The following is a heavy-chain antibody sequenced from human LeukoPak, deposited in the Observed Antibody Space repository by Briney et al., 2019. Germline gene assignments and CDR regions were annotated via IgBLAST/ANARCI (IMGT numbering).Heavy chain of an antibody. V-gene: IGHV1-69*05. D-gene: IGHD3-16*01. Sequence: ASVKVPCKASGGTFSSYAISWVRQAPGQGLEWMGGIIPIFGTANYAQKFQGRVTITTDESTSTAYMELSSLRSEDTAVYYCARNSLGSARLFDPWGQGTLVTVSS. J-gene: IGHJ5*02. CDR3: ARNSLGSARLFDP. CDR2: IIPIFGTA. CDR1: GGTFSSYA.